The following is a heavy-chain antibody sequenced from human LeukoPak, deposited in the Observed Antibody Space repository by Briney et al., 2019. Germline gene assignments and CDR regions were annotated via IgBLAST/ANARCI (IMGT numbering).Heavy chain of an antibody. CDR3: ARDVDYAFDF. V-gene: IGHV3-48*02. CDR1: GFTFGRYS. D-gene: IGHD2-15*01. CDR2: IGGVSSTI. J-gene: IGHJ3*01. Sequence: GGSLRLSCAASGFTFGRYSMNWVRQAPGKGLQWVSYIGGVSSTISYADSVKGRFTISRDNAMNSLYLQMNSLGDEDTAVYYCARDVDYAFDFWGQGTLVTVSS.